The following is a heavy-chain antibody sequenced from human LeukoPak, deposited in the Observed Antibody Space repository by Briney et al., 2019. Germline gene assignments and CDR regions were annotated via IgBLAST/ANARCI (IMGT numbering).Heavy chain of an antibody. J-gene: IGHJ4*02. CDR2: ISYDGSNK. V-gene: IGHV3-30*18. D-gene: IGHD3-3*01. Sequence: PGGSLRLSCAASGFTFSSYGTHWVRQAPGKGLEWVAVISYDGSNKYYADSVKGRFTISRDNSKNTLYLQMNSLRAEDTAVYYCAKVGGEWSSSPFDYWGQGTLVTVSS. CDR1: GFTFSSYG. CDR3: AKVGGEWSSSPFDY.